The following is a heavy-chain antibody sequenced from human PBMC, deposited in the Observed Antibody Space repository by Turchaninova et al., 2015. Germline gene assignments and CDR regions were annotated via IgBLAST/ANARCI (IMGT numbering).Heavy chain of an antibody. J-gene: IGHJ4*02. CDR1: GLTFNDYE. D-gene: IGHD5-18*01. Sequence: VEFGGGLVKAGGSLRLFCSAVGLTFNDYEMNWVRQAPGKGLEWISYITSSGSITDYADSVKGRFTISRDNAKNSLYLQMNSLRAEDTAVYYCASSRMVRAWGQGTLVTVSS. CDR3: ASSRMVRA. V-gene: IGHV3-48*03. CDR2: ITSSGSIT.